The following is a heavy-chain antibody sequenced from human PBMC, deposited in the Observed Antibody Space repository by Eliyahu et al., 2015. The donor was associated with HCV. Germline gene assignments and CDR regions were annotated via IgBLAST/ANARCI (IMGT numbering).Heavy chain of an antibody. J-gene: IGHJ4*02. CDR3: TTEXVLSMDD. Sequence: HWVRQAPGKGPVWVAFISSDGSDKKYADSVKGRFIVSRDNSKNMLYLXMNSLRPEDTAVYYCTTEXVLSMDDWGQGTLVTVSS. CDR2: ISSDGSDK. V-gene: IGHV3-30*04. D-gene: IGHD2/OR15-2a*01.